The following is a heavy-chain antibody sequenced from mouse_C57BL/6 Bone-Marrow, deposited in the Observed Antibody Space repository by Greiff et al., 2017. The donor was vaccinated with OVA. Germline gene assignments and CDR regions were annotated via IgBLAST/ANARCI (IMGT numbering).Heavy chain of an antibody. CDR2: IYPGSGST. J-gene: IGHJ2*01. CDR1: GYTFTSYW. Sequence: QVQLQQPGAELVKPGASVKMSCKASGYTFTSYWITWVKQRPGQGLEWIGDIYPGSGSTNYNETFKSKATLTVDTSSSTAYMQLSSLTSEDSAVYYCARRGTLLRYVDDWGQGTTLTVSS. CDR3: ARRGTLLRYVDD. V-gene: IGHV1-55*01. D-gene: IGHD1-2*01.